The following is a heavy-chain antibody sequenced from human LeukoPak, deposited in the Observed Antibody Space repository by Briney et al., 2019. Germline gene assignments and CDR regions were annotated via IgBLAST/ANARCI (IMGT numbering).Heavy chain of an antibody. J-gene: IGHJ4*02. Sequence: SETLSLTCAVYGGSFSGYYWSWIRQPPGKGLEWIGEINHSGSTNYNPSLKSRVTISVDTSKNQFSLKLSSVTAADTAVYYCASRDTYGSEQGFDYWGQGTLVTVSS. V-gene: IGHV4-34*01. CDR1: GGSFSGYY. CDR3: ASRDTYGSEQGFDY. CDR2: INHSGST. D-gene: IGHD3-10*01.